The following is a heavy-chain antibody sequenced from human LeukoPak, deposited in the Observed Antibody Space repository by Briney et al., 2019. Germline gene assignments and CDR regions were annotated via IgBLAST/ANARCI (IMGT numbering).Heavy chain of an antibody. V-gene: IGHV4-34*01. D-gene: IGHD4-17*01. CDR1: GGSISNYY. J-gene: IGHJ4*02. CDR3: AREGGDAPLDY. Sequence: SETLSLTCTVSGGSISNYYWSWIRQPPGKGLEWIGEINHSGSTNYNPSLKSRVTISVDTSKNQFSLKLSSVTAADTAVYYCAREGGDAPLDYWGQGTLVTVSS. CDR2: INHSGST.